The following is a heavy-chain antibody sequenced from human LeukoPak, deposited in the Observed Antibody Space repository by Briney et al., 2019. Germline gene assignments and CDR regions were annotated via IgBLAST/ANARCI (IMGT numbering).Heavy chain of an antibody. J-gene: IGHJ4*02. Sequence: ASVKVSCKASGYTFTDYYIHWVLQAPGQGLEWMGWINPNSGGTNYAQKFQGRVTMTRDTSISTVYMELSRLTSDDTAVYYCARGDSSRTSYWGQGTLVTVSS. CDR2: INPNSGGT. V-gene: IGHV1-2*02. CDR3: ARGDSSRTSY. D-gene: IGHD6-13*01. CDR1: GYTFTDYY.